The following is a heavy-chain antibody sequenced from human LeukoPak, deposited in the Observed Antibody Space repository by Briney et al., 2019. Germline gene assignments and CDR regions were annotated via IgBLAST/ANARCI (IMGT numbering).Heavy chain of an antibody. CDR3: ARAGRGWFGSMDV. CDR2: VSFDGSNK. J-gene: IGHJ6*02. CDR1: GFTFSSNG. Sequence: GTSLRLSCAASGFTFSSNGMHWVRQAPSKGLEWVAVVSFDGSNKYFEDSVKGRFSISRDNSRNTLYLQMNSLRAEDTAVYYCARAGRGWFGSMDVWGQGTTVTVSS. V-gene: IGHV3-33*01. D-gene: IGHD3-10*01.